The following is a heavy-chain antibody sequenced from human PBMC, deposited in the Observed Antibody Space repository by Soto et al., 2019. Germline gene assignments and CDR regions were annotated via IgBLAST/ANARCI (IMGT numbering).Heavy chain of an antibody. CDR1: GYTFIGYY. CDR2: INPNSGAT. Sequence: ASVKVSCKASGYTFIGYYIHWVRQAPGQGLEWMGWINPNSGATNYAQKFQGRVTMTRDTSITTAYMELSRLRSDDTAVYYCARDVVSTIGDFDFWGPGTPVTVSS. D-gene: IGHD5-12*01. J-gene: IGHJ4*02. V-gene: IGHV1-2*02. CDR3: ARDVVSTIGDFDF.